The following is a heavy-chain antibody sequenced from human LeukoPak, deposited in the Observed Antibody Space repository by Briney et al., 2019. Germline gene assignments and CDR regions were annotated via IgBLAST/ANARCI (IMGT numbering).Heavy chain of an antibody. D-gene: IGHD3-22*01. CDR3: AKDLYYDSSGPFDY. V-gene: IGHV3-33*06. J-gene: IGHJ4*02. CDR2: IWYDGSNK. CDR1: GFTFSSCG. Sequence: GRSLRLSCAASGFTFSSCGMHWVRQAPGKGLEWVAVIWYDGSNKYYADSVKGRFTISRDNSKNTLYLQMNSLRAEDTAVYYCAKDLYYDSSGPFDYWGQGTLVTVSS.